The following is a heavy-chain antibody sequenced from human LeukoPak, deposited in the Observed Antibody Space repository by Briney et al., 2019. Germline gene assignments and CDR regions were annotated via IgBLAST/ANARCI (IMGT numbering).Heavy chain of an antibody. J-gene: IGHJ6*02. CDR2: IWYDGSNK. V-gene: IGHV3-33*01. Sequence: PGGSLRLSCAASGFTFSSYGMHWVRQAPGKGLEWVAVIWYDGSNKYYADSVKGRFTISRDNSKNTLYLQMNSLRAEDTAVYYCARHILKSTYYDILTGPYGMDVWGQGTTVTVPS. CDR1: GFTFSSYG. D-gene: IGHD3-9*01. CDR3: ARHILKSTYYDILTGPYGMDV.